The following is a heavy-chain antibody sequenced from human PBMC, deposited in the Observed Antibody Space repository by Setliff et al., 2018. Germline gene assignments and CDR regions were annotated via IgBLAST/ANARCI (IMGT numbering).Heavy chain of an antibody. V-gene: IGHV4-59*12. CDR2: IHHSGET. Sequence: PSETLSLTCTVSGGSISSYYWSWIRQPPGKGLEWIGYIHHSGETFYNPSLRSRVIISVDTSKNQFSLKVTSLIAADTAVYYCARARDGIDFDYFDYWGRGTPVTVSS. J-gene: IGHJ4*02. CDR3: ARARDGIDFDYFDY. CDR1: GGSISSYY.